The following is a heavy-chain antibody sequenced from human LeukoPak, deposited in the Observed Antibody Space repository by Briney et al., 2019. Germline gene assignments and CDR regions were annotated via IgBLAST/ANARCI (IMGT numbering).Heavy chain of an antibody. J-gene: IGHJ4*02. Sequence: NPSETLSLTCNVSGVSISSSSYYWSWIRQPPGKGLEWIGEINHSGSTNYNPSLKSRVTISVDTSKNQFSLKLSSVTAADTAVYYCARLRRWLPNIRPFGWYYFDYWGQGTLVTVSS. CDR1: GVSISSSSYY. D-gene: IGHD5-12*01. V-gene: IGHV4-39*07. CDR2: INHSGST. CDR3: ARLRRWLPNIRPFGWYYFDY.